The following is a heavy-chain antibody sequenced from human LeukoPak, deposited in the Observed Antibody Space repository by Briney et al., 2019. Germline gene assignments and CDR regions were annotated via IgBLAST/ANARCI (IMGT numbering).Heavy chain of an antibody. J-gene: IGHJ6*03. CDR1: GFTFSSYA. CDR2: ISYDGSNK. V-gene: IGHV3-30*04. D-gene: IGHD2-8*01. CDR3: AKDRCSNGVGCYSYYMDV. Sequence: PGRSLRLSCAAAGFTFSSYAMHWVRQAPGKGLEWVAVISYDGSNKYYADYVKGRFTISRDNSKNTLYLQMNSLRAEDTAVYYCAKDRCSNGVGCYSYYMDVWGKGTTVTISS.